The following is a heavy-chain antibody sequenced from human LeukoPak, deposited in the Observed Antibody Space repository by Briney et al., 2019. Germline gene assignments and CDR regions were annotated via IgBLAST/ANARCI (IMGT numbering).Heavy chain of an antibody. J-gene: IGHJ4*02. CDR1: GFTFSSYS. CDR2: ISSSSSYI. V-gene: IGHV3-21*01. D-gene: IGHD1-26*01. Sequence: PGGSLRLSCAASGFTFSSYSMNWVRQAPGKGLEWVSSISSSSSYIYYADSLTGRFTISRDNAKNSLYLQMTSLRADDTAVYYCARGDGGAAGYDYWGQGTLVTVSS. CDR3: ARGDGGAAGYDY.